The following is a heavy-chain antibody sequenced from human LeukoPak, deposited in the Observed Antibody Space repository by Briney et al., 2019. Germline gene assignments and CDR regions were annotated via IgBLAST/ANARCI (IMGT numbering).Heavy chain of an antibody. CDR2: INSDGSRT. CDR3: ARGPMVRTNLFDY. CDR1: GFTFSSYW. V-gene: IGHV3-74*01. D-gene: IGHD3-10*01. J-gene: IGHJ4*02. Sequence: PGGSLRLSCAASGFTFSSYWMHWVRQAPGKGLAWVSRINSDGSRTSYADSVKGRFTISRDNAKNTLYLQMNSLRAQDTAVYYCARGPMVRTNLFDYWGQGTLVTVSS.